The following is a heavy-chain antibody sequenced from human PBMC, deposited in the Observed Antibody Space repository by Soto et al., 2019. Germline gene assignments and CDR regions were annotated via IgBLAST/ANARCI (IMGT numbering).Heavy chain of an antibody. J-gene: IGHJ6*02. D-gene: IGHD3-3*01. CDR3: ARDTGWSGYLGQNIMDV. CDR2: ISSSSRYI. V-gene: IGHV3-21*01. Sequence: GESLKISCAASGFTFSSYSMNWVRQAPGKGLECVSSISSSSRYIYYADSVKGRFTISRDNAKNSLYLQMNSLRAEDTAVYYCARDTGWSGYLGQNIMDVWGQGTTVTVSS. CDR1: GFTFSSYS.